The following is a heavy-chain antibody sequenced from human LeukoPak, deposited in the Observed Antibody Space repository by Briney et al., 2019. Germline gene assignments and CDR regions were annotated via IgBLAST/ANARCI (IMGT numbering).Heavy chain of an antibody. Sequence: GVSVKVSCKASGGTFSRYAISWVRQAPGQGLDWMERIIPILGIANYAQKFQGRVTITADKSTSTAYMELSSLRSEDTAVYYCARDYYGSGSYYIGWFDPWGQGTLVTVSS. J-gene: IGHJ5*02. CDR3: ARDYYGSGSYYIGWFDP. CDR2: IIPILGIA. D-gene: IGHD3-10*01. V-gene: IGHV1-69*04. CDR1: GGTFSRYA.